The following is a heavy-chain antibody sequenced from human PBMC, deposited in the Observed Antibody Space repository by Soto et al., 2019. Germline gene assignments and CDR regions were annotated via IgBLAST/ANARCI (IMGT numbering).Heavy chain of an antibody. CDR3: ARVVTIFGVRNYGMDV. Sequence: PGGYPRLSCAASGFTFSSYDMHWVRQATGKGLEWVSAIGTAGDTYYPGSVKGRFTISRENAKNSLYLQMNSLRAGDTAVYYCARVVTIFGVRNYGMDVCGAVTMSTLSS. D-gene: IGHD3-3*01. J-gene: IGHJ6*02. CDR1: GFTFSSYD. V-gene: IGHV3-13*01. CDR2: IGTAGDT.